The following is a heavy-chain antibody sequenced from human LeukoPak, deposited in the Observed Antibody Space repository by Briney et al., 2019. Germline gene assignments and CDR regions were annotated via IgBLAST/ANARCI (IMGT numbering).Heavy chain of an antibody. CDR2: IIPIFGTA. D-gene: IGHD2-8*01. CDR1: GGTFSSYA. Sequence: ASVKVSCKASGGTFSSYAISWVRQAPGQGLEWMGRIIPIFGTANYAQKFQGRVTITTDESTSTACMELSSLRSEDTAVYYCARAPTYANWFDPWGQGTLVTVSS. J-gene: IGHJ5*02. CDR3: ARAPTYANWFDP. V-gene: IGHV1-69*05.